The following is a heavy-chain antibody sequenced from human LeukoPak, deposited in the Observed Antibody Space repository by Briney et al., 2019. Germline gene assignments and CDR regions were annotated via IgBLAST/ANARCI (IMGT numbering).Heavy chain of an antibody. CDR1: GFIFSDYY. Sequence: GGSLRLSCAASGFIFSDYYMGWIRQAPGKGLEWVSYISGSGSTIFYADSVKGRFTISRDNAKNSMHLQMNSLRAEDTAVYYCGRDFGLSGTKRSFDIWGQGSMVTVSS. CDR3: GRDFGLSGTKRSFDI. V-gene: IGHV3-11*01. J-gene: IGHJ3*02. CDR2: ISGSGSTI. D-gene: IGHD1-7*01.